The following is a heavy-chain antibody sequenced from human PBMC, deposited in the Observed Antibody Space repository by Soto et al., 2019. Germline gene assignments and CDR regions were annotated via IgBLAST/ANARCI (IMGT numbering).Heavy chain of an antibody. Sequence: SETLSLTCAVSGGSISSGGYSWSWIRQPPGKGLEWIGYIYHSGSTYYNPSLKSRVTISVDRSKNQFSLKLSSVTAADTAVYYCPRDNYGGNTGWFDPWGQGTLVTVSS. V-gene: IGHV4-30-2*01. CDR3: PRDNYGGNTGWFDP. CDR1: GGSISSGGYS. D-gene: IGHD4-17*01. J-gene: IGHJ5*02. CDR2: IYHSGST.